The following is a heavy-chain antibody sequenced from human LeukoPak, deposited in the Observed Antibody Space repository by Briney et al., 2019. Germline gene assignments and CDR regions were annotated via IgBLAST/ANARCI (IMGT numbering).Heavy chain of an antibody. CDR3: VKLEGQELHNYYVAV. Sequence: GGSLRLSWAVSGFTFSSYAMSWVRQAPGKGLEWVSGIIDSGESTYYASFGKGRFTISRDNSNNTLYLRMNSLRAEDTAVYYCVKLEGQELHNYYVAVCGKGTTVAVSS. V-gene: IGHV3-23*01. J-gene: IGHJ6*03. CDR2: IIDSGEST. CDR1: GFTFSSYA. D-gene: IGHD1-26*01.